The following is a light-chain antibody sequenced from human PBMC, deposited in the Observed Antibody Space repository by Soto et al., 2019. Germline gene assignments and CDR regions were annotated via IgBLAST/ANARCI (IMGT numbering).Light chain of an antibody. CDR2: AAS. J-gene: IGKJ4*01. V-gene: IGKV1-39*01. Sequence: DIQMTQSPSSLSASVGDRVTITCRASQSISSYLNWYQQKPGKAPKLLIYAASSLQSGVPSRFSGSGSGTDFTLTISSLQPEDFATYYCQRSFRTPLTFGGGPKVEIK. CDR1: QSISSY. CDR3: QRSFRTPLT.